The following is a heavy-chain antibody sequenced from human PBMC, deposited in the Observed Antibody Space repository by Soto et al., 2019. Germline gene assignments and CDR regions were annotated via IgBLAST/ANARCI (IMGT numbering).Heavy chain of an antibody. CDR2: MNPHSGET. Sequence: QEQLVQSGAEVKKPGASVKVSCKTSGYTFTDYDINWVRQATGQGLEWIGWMNPHSGETGYAQKFQGRVTMTRSASLSTADWELSSLRSEDTAVYYCARVAVAARPRWYNWSDPWGQGTLVTVSS. V-gene: IGHV1-8*01. CDR3: ARVAVAARPRWYNWSDP. J-gene: IGHJ5*02. CDR1: GYTFTDYD. D-gene: IGHD2-15*01.